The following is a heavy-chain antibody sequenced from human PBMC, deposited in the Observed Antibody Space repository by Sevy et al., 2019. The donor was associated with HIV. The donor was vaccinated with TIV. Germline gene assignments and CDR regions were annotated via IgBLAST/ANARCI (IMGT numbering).Heavy chain of an antibody. CDR2: ISGSGGST. CDR3: AKITFGGVIAD. V-gene: IGHV3-23*01. J-gene: IGHJ4*02. Sequence: GGSLRLSCAASGFTFSSYAMSWVRQAPGKGLEGVSAISGSGGSTYYADSVKGRFTISRDNSKNTLYLQMNSLRAEDTAVYYCAKITFGGVIADWGQGTLVTVSS. CDR1: GFTFSSYA. D-gene: IGHD3-16*02.